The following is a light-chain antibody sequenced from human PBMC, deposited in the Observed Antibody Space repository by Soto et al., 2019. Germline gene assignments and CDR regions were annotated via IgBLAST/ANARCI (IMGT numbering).Light chain of an antibody. CDR1: QDISNY. CDR2: DAS. V-gene: IGKV1-33*01. J-gene: IGKJ1*01. Sequence: DIPMTQSPSSLSASVGDRVTITCQASQDISNYLNWYQQKPGKAPKLLIYDASNLETGVTSRFSGSVSGTDFTVSISSLQPEDIATYYCHQYDNLQWTFSQGTKVDIK. CDR3: HQYDNLQWT.